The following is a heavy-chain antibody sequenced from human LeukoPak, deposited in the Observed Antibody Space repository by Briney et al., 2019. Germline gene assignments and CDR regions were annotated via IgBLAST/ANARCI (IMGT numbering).Heavy chain of an antibody. J-gene: IGHJ4*02. D-gene: IGHD5-12*01. CDR3: AKGPQLYSGYHPDY. Sequence: GGSLRLSCAASGFTFSSAAMTWVRKPQGKGLKWAPTITGSDDATYYADSVKGRFTISRDFSRNTVGLQMNSLRTEDTAIYYCAKGPQLYSGYHPDYWGQGTLVTVSS. CDR1: GFTFSSAA. CDR2: ITGSDDAT. V-gene: IGHV3-23*01.